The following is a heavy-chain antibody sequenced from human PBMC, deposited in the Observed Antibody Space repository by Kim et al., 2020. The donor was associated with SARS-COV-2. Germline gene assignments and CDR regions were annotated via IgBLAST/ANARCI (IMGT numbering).Heavy chain of an antibody. CDR2: INPSGGST. V-gene: IGHV1-46*01. Sequence: ASVKVSCKASGYTFTSYYMHWVRQAPGQGLEWMGIINPSGGSTSYAQKFQGRVTMTRDTSTSTVYMELSSLRSEDTAVYYCARNEGLLLWFGELHEKVVYSNYYYGMDVWGQGTTVTVSS. J-gene: IGHJ6*02. D-gene: IGHD3-10*01. CDR3: ARNEGLLLWFGELHEKVVYSNYYYGMDV. CDR1: GYTFTSYY.